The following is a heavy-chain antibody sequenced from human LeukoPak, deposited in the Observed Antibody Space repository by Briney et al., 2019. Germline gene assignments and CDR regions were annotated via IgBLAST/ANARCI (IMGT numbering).Heavy chain of an antibody. V-gene: IGHV5-51*01. J-gene: IGHJ2*01. CDR1: GYSFTRNW. Sequence: GESLKISCKGSGYSFTRNWIGWVRQMPGKGLEWMAIIYPGDPDTRYSPSFQGQVAISADKSINTAYLQWSSLKASDTAMYYCARRVVNNRNWYFDLWGRGTLVTVSS. CDR3: ARRVVNNRNWYFDL. D-gene: IGHD4-23*01. CDR2: IYPGDPDT.